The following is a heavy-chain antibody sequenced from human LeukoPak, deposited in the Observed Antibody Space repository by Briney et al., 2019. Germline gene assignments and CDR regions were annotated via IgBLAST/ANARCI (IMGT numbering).Heavy chain of an antibody. CDR2: INPSGGST. CDR1: GYTFTSYY. V-gene: IGHV1-46*01. Sequence: ASVKVSCKASGYTFTSYYMHWVRQAPGQGLEWMGIINPSGGSTSYAQKFQGRVTMTTNTSTSTVYMELSSLRSEDTAVYYCARDFRGYSYGYPGGYWGQGTLVTVSS. D-gene: IGHD5-18*01. CDR3: ARDFRGYSYGYPGGY. J-gene: IGHJ4*02.